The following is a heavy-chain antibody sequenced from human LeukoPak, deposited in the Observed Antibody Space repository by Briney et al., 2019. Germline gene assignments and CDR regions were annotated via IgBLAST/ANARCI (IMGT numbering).Heavy chain of an antibody. V-gene: IGHV3-23*01. CDR2: LTGSGGST. D-gene: IGHD6-19*01. Sequence: GGSLRLSCAASGFTFSNYAMSWVRQALGKGLEWVSTLTGSGGSTYYADSVKGRFTISRDNSKNTVYLQMNSLRADDTAVYYCARGGYSSPWATLHYWGQGTLVTVSS. CDR1: GFTFSNYA. J-gene: IGHJ4*02. CDR3: ARGGYSSPWATLHY.